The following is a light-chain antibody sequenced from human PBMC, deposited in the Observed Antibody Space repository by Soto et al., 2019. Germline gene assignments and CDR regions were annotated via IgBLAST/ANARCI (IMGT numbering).Light chain of an antibody. V-gene: IGLV2-11*01. CDR2: DVS. CDR3: CSYAGSYNLGV. J-gene: IGLJ3*02. CDR1: SSDVGGYDF. Sequence: QSALTQPHSVSGSPGQSVTISCTGTSSDVGGYDFVSWYQQHPGKAPKLMIYDVSKRPSGVPDRFSGSKSANSASLTISGLQAEDEALYYCCSYAGSYNLGVFGGGTKLTVL.